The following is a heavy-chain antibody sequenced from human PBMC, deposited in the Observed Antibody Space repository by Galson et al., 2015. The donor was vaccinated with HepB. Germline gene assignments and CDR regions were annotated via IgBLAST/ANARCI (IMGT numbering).Heavy chain of an antibody. D-gene: IGHD1-1*01. CDR2: ISYDGSNK. J-gene: IGHJ4*02. Sequence: SLRLSCAASGFTFSSYGMHWVRQAPGKGLEWVAVISYDGSNKYYADSVKGRFTISRDNSKNTLYLQMNSLRAEDTAVSYCATPNNWDDPPSCWGQGTLVTVSS. V-gene: IGHV3-30*03. CDR1: GFTFSSYG. CDR3: ATPNNWDDPPSC.